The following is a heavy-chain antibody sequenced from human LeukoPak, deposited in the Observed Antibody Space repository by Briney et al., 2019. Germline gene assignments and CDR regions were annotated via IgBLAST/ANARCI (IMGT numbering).Heavy chain of an antibody. CDR3: ARDWYNNSDAFDL. V-gene: IGHV3-23*01. CDR2: IGGSGTRT. J-gene: IGHJ3*01. Sequence: GGTLRLSCSASGFTFTTYGMNWVRQAPGKGLEWVSGIGGSGTRTYYADSVKGRFTISRDNAKKSLYLQMNSLRAEDTAVYYCARDWYNNSDAFDLWGQGTMVTVSS. D-gene: IGHD4-11*01. CDR1: GFTFTTYG.